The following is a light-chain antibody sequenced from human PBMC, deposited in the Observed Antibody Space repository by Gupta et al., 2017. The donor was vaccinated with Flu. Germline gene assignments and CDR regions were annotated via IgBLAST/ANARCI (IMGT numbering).Light chain of an antibody. V-gene: IGKV1-5*03. J-gene: IGKJ1*01. Sequence: DVQMTQTPPSLSASVGDKSTRTCRDSQDILNWVAWFQQKPGKAPKLIIDRASDGESGVPKRFSGSGYGKEFTLTSTWRQHDDVGNYYGQQDFSFYSFGQGTKV. CDR3: QQDFSFYS. CDR1: QDILNW. CDR2: RAS.